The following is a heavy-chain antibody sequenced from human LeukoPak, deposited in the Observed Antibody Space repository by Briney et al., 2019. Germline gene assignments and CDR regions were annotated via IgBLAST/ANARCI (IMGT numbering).Heavy chain of an antibody. CDR1: GGSISSYY. CDR2: IYTSGST. J-gene: IGHJ5*02. D-gene: IGHD2-2*02. CDR3: ARRVVPAAIRSNWFDT. Sequence: PSETLSLTCTVSGGSISSYYWSWIRQPPGKGLEWIGYIYTSGSTNYNPSLKSRVTISVDTSKNQFSLKLSSVTAADTAVYYCARRVVPAAIRSNWFDTWGQGTLVTVSS. V-gene: IGHV4-4*09.